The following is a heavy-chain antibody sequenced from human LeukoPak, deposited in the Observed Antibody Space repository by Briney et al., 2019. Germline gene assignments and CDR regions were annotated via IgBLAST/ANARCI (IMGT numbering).Heavy chain of an antibody. D-gene: IGHD2-15*01. Sequence: PGGSLRLSCAASGFMFSSNWMSWVRLAPGKGLEWVANIKEDGTETYYVDSMKGRFTISRDNAKNSLFLQMNSLRAEDTAIYYCTTDTWYSAGHWGQGTLVTVSS. V-gene: IGHV3-7*03. J-gene: IGHJ4*02. CDR2: IKEDGTET. CDR1: GFMFSSNW. CDR3: TTDTWYSAGH.